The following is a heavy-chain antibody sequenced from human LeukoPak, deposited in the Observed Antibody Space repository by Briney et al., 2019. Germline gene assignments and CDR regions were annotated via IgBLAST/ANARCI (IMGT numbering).Heavy chain of an antibody. CDR3: ARGEYHLPFDI. D-gene: IGHD2-2*01. Sequence: GGSLRLSCAASGFTLSSYWMSWVRQAAGKELEWVANIKQDGSEKYYVDSVKGRFTISRDNAENPLYLQMNSLRAEDTAVYYCARGEYHLPFDIWGQGTMVTVSS. V-gene: IGHV3-7*04. CDR2: IKQDGSEK. J-gene: IGHJ3*02. CDR1: GFTLSSYW.